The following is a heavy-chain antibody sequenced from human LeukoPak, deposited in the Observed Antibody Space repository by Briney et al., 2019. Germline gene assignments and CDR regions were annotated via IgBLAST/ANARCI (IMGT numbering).Heavy chain of an antibody. V-gene: IGHV3-30*02. CDR3: AKRHQDIVVVPAAADDY. CDR1: GFTFSSYG. D-gene: IGHD2-2*01. J-gene: IGHJ4*02. Sequence: GGSLRLSCAASGFTFSSYGMHWVRQAPGKGLEWVAFIRYDGSNKYYADSVKGRFTIPRDNSKNTLYLQMNSLRAEDTAVYYCAKRHQDIVVVPAAADDYWGQGTLVTVSS. CDR2: IRYDGSNK.